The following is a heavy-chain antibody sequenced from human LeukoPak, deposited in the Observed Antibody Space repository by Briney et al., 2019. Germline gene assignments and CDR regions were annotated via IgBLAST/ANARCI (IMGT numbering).Heavy chain of an antibody. CDR2: ISSSSSTI. J-gene: IGHJ4*02. Sequence: PGGSLRLSCAASGFTFSNSAMRWVRQAPGKGLEWVSYISSSSSTIYYADSVKGRFTISRDNAKNSLYLQMNSLRAEDTAVYYCAGEYNCNDEDYWGQGTLVTVSS. V-gene: IGHV3-48*04. D-gene: IGHD1-20*01. CDR1: GFTFSNSA. CDR3: AGEYNCNDEDY.